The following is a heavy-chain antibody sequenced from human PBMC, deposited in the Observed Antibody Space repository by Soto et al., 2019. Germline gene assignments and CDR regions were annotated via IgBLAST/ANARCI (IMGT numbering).Heavy chain of an antibody. CDR1: GGSINSSSYF. Sequence: SETLSLTCSVSGGSINSSSYFWGWVRQPPGKGLEWIGSIYYSGSTYYNPSLRSRVTISVDTSKNQFSLKLSSVTAADTAVFYCARHYSSGSRNWFDPWGQGTLVTISS. J-gene: IGHJ5*02. CDR2: IYYSGST. CDR3: ARHYSSGSRNWFDP. V-gene: IGHV4-39*01. D-gene: IGHD6-19*01.